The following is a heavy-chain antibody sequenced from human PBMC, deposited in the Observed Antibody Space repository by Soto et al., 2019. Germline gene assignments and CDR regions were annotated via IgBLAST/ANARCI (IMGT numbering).Heavy chain of an antibody. CDR1: GFTFSNYA. Sequence: EVQVLDSGGGLVQPGGSLRLSCAASGFTFSNYAMSWVRQAPGKGLEWVSIISGSGGGTYYADSVTGRFTISRDNSENTLSLQMNSLRAEDTAVYYCAKLPLANRYFDYWGQGNLVIVSS. V-gene: IGHV3-23*01. CDR3: AKLPLANRYFDY. CDR2: ISGSGGGT. D-gene: IGHD1-20*01. J-gene: IGHJ4*02.